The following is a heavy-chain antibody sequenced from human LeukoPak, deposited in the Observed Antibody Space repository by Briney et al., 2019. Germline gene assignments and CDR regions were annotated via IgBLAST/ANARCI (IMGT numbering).Heavy chain of an antibody. J-gene: IGHJ3*02. CDR1: GGSISSGSYY. CDR2: IYTSGST. CDR3: AREVLGYCSSTSCPPDAFDI. D-gene: IGHD2-2*01. V-gene: IGHV4-61*02. Sequence: SETLSLTCTVSGGSISSGSYYWSWIRQPAGKGLEWIVRIYTSGSTNYNPSLKSRVTISVDTSKNQFSLKLSSVTAADTAVYYCAREVLGYCSSTSCPPDAFDIWGQGTMVTVSS.